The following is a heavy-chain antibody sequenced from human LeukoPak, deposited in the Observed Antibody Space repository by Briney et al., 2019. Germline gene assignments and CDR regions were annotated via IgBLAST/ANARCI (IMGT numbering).Heavy chain of an antibody. CDR1: GFTFSSYA. Sequence: PGGSLRLSCAASGFTFSSYAMSWVRQAPGKGLEWVSAISGSGGSTYYADSVKGRFTISRDNSKNTLYLQMNSLRAEDTAVYYCAKDLVGTIFGVPGGDYWGQGTLVTVSS. J-gene: IGHJ4*02. D-gene: IGHD3-3*01. V-gene: IGHV3-23*01. CDR3: AKDLVGTIFGVPGGDY. CDR2: ISGSGGST.